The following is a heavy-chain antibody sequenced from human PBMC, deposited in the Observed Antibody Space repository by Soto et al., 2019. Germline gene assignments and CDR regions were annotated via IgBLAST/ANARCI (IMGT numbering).Heavy chain of an antibody. V-gene: IGHV3-30*02. J-gene: IGHJ3*02. CDR2: FPYDGGNK. D-gene: IGHD1-7*01. Sequence: GGSLRLSCVASGFTFSFYDMHWVRQAPGKGLEWVALFPYDGGNKSYADSVKGRFTFSRDNSKNTLFLQMNSLRPEDTAVYYCAKISAWNYDAFDIWGQGTMVTVSS. CDR1: GFTFSFYD. CDR3: AKISAWNYDAFDI.